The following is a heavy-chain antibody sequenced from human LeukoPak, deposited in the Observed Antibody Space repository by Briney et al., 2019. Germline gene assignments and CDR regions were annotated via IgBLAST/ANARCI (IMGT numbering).Heavy chain of an antibody. Sequence: GASVKVSCKASGYTFTSYDINWVRQATGQGLEWMGWMNPNSGNTGYARKFQGRVTMTRNTSISTAYMELSSLRSEDTAVYYCAIRYGSGEKYYYYYYMDVWGKGTTVTVSS. V-gene: IGHV1-8*01. CDR2: MNPNSGNT. CDR3: AIRYGSGEKYYYYYYMDV. CDR1: GYTFTSYD. J-gene: IGHJ6*03. D-gene: IGHD3-10*01.